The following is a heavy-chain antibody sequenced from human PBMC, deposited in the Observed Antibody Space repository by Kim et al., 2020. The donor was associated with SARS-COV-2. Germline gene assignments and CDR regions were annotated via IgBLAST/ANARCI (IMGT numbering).Heavy chain of an antibody. Sequence: GGSLRLSCAASGFTVSSNYMRWVRQAPGKGLEWVSVIYSGGSTYYADSVKGRFTISRDNSKNTLYLQMNSLRAEDTAVYYCARDCSGGSCYLGGGNYYYGMDGWGEGATVTVSS. CDR3: ARDCSGGSCYLGGGNYYYGMDG. D-gene: IGHD2-15*01. CDR1: GFTVSSNY. V-gene: IGHV3-66*01. J-gene: IGHJ6*04. CDR2: IYSGGST.